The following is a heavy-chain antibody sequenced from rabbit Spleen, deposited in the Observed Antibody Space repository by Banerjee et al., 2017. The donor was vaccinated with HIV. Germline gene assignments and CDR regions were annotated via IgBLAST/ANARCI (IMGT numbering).Heavy chain of an antibody. CDR3: ARDLVVVIGWNFSL. CDR2: IDIGSSGFT. CDR1: GVSFSGSSY. D-gene: IGHD8-1*01. Sequence: QSLEESGGDLVKPGASLTLTCIASGVSFSGSSYMCWVRQAPGKGLEWIVCIDIGSSGFTYFASWAKGRFTISKTSSTTVTLQMTSLTAADTATYFCARDLVVVIGWNFSLWGQGTLVTVS. V-gene: IGHV1S40*01. J-gene: IGHJ4*01.